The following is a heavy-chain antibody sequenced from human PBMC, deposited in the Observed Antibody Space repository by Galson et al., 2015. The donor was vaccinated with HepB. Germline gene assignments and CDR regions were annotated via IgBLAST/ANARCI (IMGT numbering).Heavy chain of an antibody. CDR3: ARGPHSYGYRRYFDS. J-gene: IGHJ4*02. CDR2: IDHRGNS. D-gene: IGHD5-18*01. Sequence: LSLTCNLYGGSFSGFYWNWIRRPPGKGLEWIGKIDHRGNSKYAPSFRSRVTVSIDSSKNQLSLKVRSVTAADTAVYYCARGPHSYGYRRYFDSWGQGTLVTVSS. CDR1: GGSFSGFY. V-gene: IGHV4-34*01.